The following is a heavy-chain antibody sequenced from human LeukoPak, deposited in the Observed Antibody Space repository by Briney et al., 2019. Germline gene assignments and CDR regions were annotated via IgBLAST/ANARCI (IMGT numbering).Heavy chain of an antibody. V-gene: IGHV4-61*08. Sequence: SETLSLTCTVSGGSVSSGGFYWSWIRLPPGKGLEWIEHISSSGTTYNPSLKSRVTISVDTSKNQFSLQLRSVTTADTAVYYCAREGECSGGSCYSYGWFDPWGQGALVTVSS. CDR2: ISSSGT. CDR3: AREGECSGGSCYSYGWFDP. J-gene: IGHJ5*02. CDR1: GGSVSSGGFY. D-gene: IGHD2-15*01.